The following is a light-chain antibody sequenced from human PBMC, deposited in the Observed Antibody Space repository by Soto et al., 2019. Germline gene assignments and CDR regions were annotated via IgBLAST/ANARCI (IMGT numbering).Light chain of an antibody. CDR2: GAS. Sequence: AIRMTQSPSSLSASAGDRVAIACRASQDVGRYLAWYQQKPGQAPKLLIYGASTLQSGVPSRFSGGGSGTDFTLTISCLQSEHFATYYCQHYKKYPWTFGQGTKVEIK. CDR1: QDVGRY. V-gene: IGKV1-8*01. CDR3: QHYKKYPWT. J-gene: IGKJ1*01.